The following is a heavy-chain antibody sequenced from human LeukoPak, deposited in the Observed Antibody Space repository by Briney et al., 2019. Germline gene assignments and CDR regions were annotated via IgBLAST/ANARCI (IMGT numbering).Heavy chain of an antibody. CDR2: IIPIFGIA. V-gene: IGHV1-69*04. Sequence: SVKVPCKASGGTFSSYAISWVRQAPGQGLEWMGRIIPIFGIANYAQKFQGRVTITADKSTSTAYMELSSLRSEDTAVYYCARGGMNRKCTNGVCSQNWFDPWGQGTLVTVSS. CDR1: GGTFSSYA. J-gene: IGHJ5*02. CDR3: ARGGMNRKCTNGVCSQNWFDP. D-gene: IGHD2-8*01.